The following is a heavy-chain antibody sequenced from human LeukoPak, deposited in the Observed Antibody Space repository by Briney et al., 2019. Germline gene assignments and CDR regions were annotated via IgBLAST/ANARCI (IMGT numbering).Heavy chain of an antibody. D-gene: IGHD2-2*01. CDR3: ASLGYCSSTSCSGWFDP. Sequence: GASVKVSCKAPGYTFTSYYMHWVRQAPGQGLEWMGWISAYNGNTNYAQKLQGRVTMTTDTSTSTAYMELRSLRSDDTAVYYCASLGYCSSTSCSGWFDPWGQGTLVTVSS. CDR2: ISAYNGNT. CDR1: GYTFTSYY. V-gene: IGHV1-18*04. J-gene: IGHJ5*02.